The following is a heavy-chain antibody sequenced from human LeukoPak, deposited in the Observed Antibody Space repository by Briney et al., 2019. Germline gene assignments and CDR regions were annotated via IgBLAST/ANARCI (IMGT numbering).Heavy chain of an antibody. Sequence: GGSLRLSCTVSGFTFGSYYMSWVRQAPGKGLEWVANIKDDGSEIYYVDSVKGRFTISRDNSKNTLYLQMNSLRAEDTAVYYCAKSPRLRIYYMDVWGKGTTVTISS. J-gene: IGHJ6*03. CDR1: GFTFGSYY. CDR3: AKSPRLRIYYMDV. D-gene: IGHD4-17*01. V-gene: IGHV3-7*01. CDR2: IKDDGSEI.